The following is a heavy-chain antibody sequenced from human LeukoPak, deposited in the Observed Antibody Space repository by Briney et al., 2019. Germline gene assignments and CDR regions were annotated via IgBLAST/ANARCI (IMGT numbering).Heavy chain of an antibody. J-gene: IGHJ4*02. Sequence: GASVKVSCKASGYTFTGYYMHWVRQAPGQGLEWMGWINPNSGGTNYAQKFQGRVTMTRDTPISTAYMELSRLRSDDTAVYYCAREAIAARRRGFDYWGQGTLVTVSS. D-gene: IGHD6-6*01. CDR1: GYTFTGYY. CDR2: INPNSGGT. CDR3: AREAIAARRRGFDY. V-gene: IGHV1-2*02.